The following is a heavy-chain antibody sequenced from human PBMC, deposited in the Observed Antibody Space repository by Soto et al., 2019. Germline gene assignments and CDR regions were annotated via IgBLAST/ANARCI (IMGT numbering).Heavy chain of an antibody. J-gene: IGHJ6*02. CDR1: GFTFSSYS. CDR2: ISSSSGYI. D-gene: IGHD3-22*01. CDR3: ARDPHTPYYYDSSGYLTPNGMDV. V-gene: IGHV3-21*01. Sequence: GGCLKFSCSACGFTFSSYSMIWFRQSLEKWLEWVSSISSSSGYIYYADSVKRRFTISRDNGKNSLYLQMNSLRAEDTAVYYCARDPHTPYYYDSSGYLTPNGMDVWGQGTTVPGSS.